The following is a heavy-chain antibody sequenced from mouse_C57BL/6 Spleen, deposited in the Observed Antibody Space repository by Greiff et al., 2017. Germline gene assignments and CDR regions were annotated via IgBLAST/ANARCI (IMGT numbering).Heavy chain of an antibody. CDR2: IRSKSNNYAT. D-gene: IGHD2-1*01. V-gene: IGHV10-1*01. Sequence: EVQGVESGGGLVQPKGSLTLSCAASGFSFNTYAMNWVRQAPGKGLAWVARIRSKSNNYATYYADSVKDRFTISRDDSESMLYLQMNHLRTENTAIYYCVREEGVTWCAYWGQGTLVTVSA. J-gene: IGHJ3*01. CDR1: GFSFNTYA. CDR3: VREEGVTWCAY.